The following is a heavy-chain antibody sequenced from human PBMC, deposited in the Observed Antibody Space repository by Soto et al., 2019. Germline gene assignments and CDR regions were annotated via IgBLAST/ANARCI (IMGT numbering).Heavy chain of an antibody. CDR2: VSSDGSNK. D-gene: IGHD3-3*01. V-gene: IGHV3-30*03. J-gene: IGHJ4*02. Sequence: VGSLRLSCADSGFTFSSYAMHWVRQAPGKGLEWVAVVSSDGSNKWYADSVKGRFTISRDNSKNTLYLQMSSLRADDTAIYFCATNDWDYWGQGTLVTVSS. CDR1: GFTFSSYA. CDR3: ATNDWDY.